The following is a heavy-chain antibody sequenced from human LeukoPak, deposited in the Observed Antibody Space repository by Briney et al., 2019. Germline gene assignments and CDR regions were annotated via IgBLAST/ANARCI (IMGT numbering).Heavy chain of an antibody. D-gene: IGHD2-15*01. J-gene: IGHJ3*02. CDR1: GFTFSSYA. V-gene: IGHV3-23*01. CDR3: AKTVVGAPTDAFDI. CDR2: ISGSGGRL. Sequence: PGGSLRLSCAASGFTFSSYAMSWVRQAPGKGLEWVSTISGSGGRLYYADSVKGRFTISRDKSKNTLYLQMNSLRAEDTATYYCAKTVVGAPTDAFDIWGQGTMVTVSS.